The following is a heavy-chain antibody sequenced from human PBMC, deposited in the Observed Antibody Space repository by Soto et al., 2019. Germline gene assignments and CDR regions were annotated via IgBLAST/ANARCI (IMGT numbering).Heavy chain of an antibody. D-gene: IGHD6-19*01. CDR2: IYYSGST. CDR3: ARHGSGWNNYFDY. CDR1: GGSISSYY. Sequence: SETLSLTCTVSGGSISSYYWSWIRQPPGKGLEWIGYIYYSGSTNYNPSLKSRVTISVDTSKNQFSLKLSSVTAADTAVYYCARHGSGWNNYFDYWGQGTLVTVSS. V-gene: IGHV4-59*08. J-gene: IGHJ4*02.